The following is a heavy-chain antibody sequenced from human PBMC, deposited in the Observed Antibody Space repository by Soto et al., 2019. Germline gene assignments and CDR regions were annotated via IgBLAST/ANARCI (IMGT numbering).Heavy chain of an antibody. V-gene: IGHV5-51*01. Sequence: GESLKISCKGSGYSFTSDWIGWVRQIPGKGLEWMGIIYPGDSDTRYSPSFQGQVTISADKSISTAYLQWSSLKASDTAMYYCARDCSSTSCYADYWGQGTLVTVSS. D-gene: IGHD2-2*01. CDR1: GYSFTSDW. CDR2: IYPGDSDT. CDR3: ARDCSSTSCYADY. J-gene: IGHJ4*02.